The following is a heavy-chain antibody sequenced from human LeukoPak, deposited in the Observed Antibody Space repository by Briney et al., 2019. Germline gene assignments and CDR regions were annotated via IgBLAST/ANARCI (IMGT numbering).Heavy chain of an antibody. CDR1: GFTFSAYS. CDR3: ARDQAYSFDY. Sequence: GGSLRLSCAASGFTFSAYSMNWVRQAPEKGLEWVSYIGSSSGPIYYADSVKGRFTISRDNAKNSLYLQMDSLRAEDTAVYYCARDQAYSFDYWGQGTLVTVSS. CDR2: IGSSSGPI. D-gene: IGHD4-11*01. V-gene: IGHV3-48*01. J-gene: IGHJ4*02.